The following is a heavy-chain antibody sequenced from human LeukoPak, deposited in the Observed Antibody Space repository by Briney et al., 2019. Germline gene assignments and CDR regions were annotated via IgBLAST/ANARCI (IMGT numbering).Heavy chain of an antibody. CDR2: INHSGST. CDR1: GGSFSGYY. V-gene: IGHV4-34*01. D-gene: IGHD2-2*01. J-gene: IGHJ6*03. CDR3: ARARGFVVVPAAPRNYYYYYMDV. Sequence: PSETLSLTCAVYGGSFSGYYWSWIRQPPGKGLEWIGEINHSGSTNYNPSLKSRVTISVDTSKNQFSLKLSSVTAADTAVYYCARARGFVVVPAAPRNYYYYYMDVWGKGTTVTVS.